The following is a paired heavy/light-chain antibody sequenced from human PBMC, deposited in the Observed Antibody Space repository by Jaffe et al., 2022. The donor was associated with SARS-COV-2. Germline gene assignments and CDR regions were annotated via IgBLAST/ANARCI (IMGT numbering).Heavy chain of an antibody. V-gene: IGHV3-23*01. CDR2: LSGNGGNI. CDR3: ARAPYSYGSAYEY. CDR1: GFSFSSYA. D-gene: IGHD3-10*01. Sequence: EVQLLESGGGLVQPGGSLRLSCAASGFSFSSYAMSWVRQAPGKGLEWVSVLSGNGGNIYYAESVKGRFTISRDNPKNTLYLQMNSLKAGDTAVYYCARAPYSYGSAYEYWGQGALITVSS. J-gene: IGHJ4*02.
Light chain of an antibody. Sequence: EIVLTQSPDFQSVTPKEKVTITCRASRSVGTSLHWYQQKPGQSPKLLIKSASQPFSGVPSRFSGSGSGTDFTLTITSLEAEDAATYYCHQSSSFPLTFGGGTKVEIK. V-gene: IGKV6-21*01. CDR2: SAS. CDR3: HQSSSFPLT. CDR1: RSVGTS. J-gene: IGKJ4*01.